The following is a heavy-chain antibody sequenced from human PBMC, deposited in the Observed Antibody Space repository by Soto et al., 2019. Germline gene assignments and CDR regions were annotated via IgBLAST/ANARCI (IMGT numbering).Heavy chain of an antibody. CDR2: ISYDGSNK. J-gene: IGHJ6*02. V-gene: IGHV3-30*18. D-gene: IGHD2-15*01. CDR3: AKEGDGDCSGGSCYEALDYYYGMDV. Sequence: GGSLRLSCAASGFTFSSYGMHWVRQAPGKGLEWVAVISYDGSNKYYADSVKGRFTISRDNSKNTLYLQMNSLRAEDTAVYYFAKEGDGDCSGGSCYEALDYYYGMDVWGQGTTVTVSS. CDR1: GFTFSSYG.